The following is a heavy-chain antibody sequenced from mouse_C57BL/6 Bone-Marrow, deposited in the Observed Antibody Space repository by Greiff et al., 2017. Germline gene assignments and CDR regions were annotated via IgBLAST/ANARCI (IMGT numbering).Heavy chain of an antibody. J-gene: IGHJ1*03. D-gene: IGHD1-1*01. CDR1: GFTFSGFW. Sequence: EVKLMETGGGLVQPGGSRGLSCEGSGFTFSGFWMSWVRQTPGKTLEWIGDINSDGSAINYAPSIKDRFTIFRDNDKSTLYLQMSNVRSEDTATYFCMRYKTTVFYWYFDVGGTGTTVTVSS. V-gene: IGHV11-2*01. CDR2: INSDGSAI. CDR3: MRYKTTVFYWYFDV.